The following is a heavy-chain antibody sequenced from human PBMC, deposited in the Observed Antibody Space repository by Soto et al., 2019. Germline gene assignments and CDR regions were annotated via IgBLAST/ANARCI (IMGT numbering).Heavy chain of an antibody. Sequence: SETLSLTCPVSGGSISSGGYYWSWIRQHPGKGLEWIGYIYYSGSTNYNPSLKSRVTISVDTSKNQFSLKLSSVTAADTAVYYCARGVDTMVRGVIFRGIGEVYYFDYWGQGTLVTVSS. CDR1: GGSISSGGYY. V-gene: IGHV4-61*08. D-gene: IGHD3-10*01. CDR3: ARGVDTMVRGVIFRGIGEVYYFDY. CDR2: IYYSGST. J-gene: IGHJ4*02.